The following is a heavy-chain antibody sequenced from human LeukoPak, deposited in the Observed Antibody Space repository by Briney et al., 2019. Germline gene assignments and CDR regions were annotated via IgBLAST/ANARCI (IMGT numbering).Heavy chain of an antibody. CDR1: GFTFGDYA. Sequence: GGSLRLSCTASGFTFGDYAMTWVRQAPGKGLEWVGFIRSKIYGGTPEYAASVKGRFTISRDDSKGVAYLQMNSLKTEDTALYYCTRDQTPYYWGQGTLVTVSS. CDR3: TRDQTPYY. V-gene: IGHV3-49*04. J-gene: IGHJ4*02. CDR2: IRSKIYGGTP.